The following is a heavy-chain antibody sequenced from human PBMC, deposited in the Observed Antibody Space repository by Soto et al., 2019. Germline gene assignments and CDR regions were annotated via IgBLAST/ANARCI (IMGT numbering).Heavy chain of an antibody. CDR3: ARQGGTTPGDYYGMDV. D-gene: IGHD1-1*01. Sequence: GESLKISCQGSGYSFTSYWISWVRQMPGKGLEWMGRIDPSDSYTNYSPSFQGHVTISADKSISTAYLQWSSLKASDTAMYYCARQGGTTPGDYYGMDVWGQGTTVTVSS. CDR1: GYSFTSYW. CDR2: IDPSDSYT. V-gene: IGHV5-10-1*01. J-gene: IGHJ6*02.